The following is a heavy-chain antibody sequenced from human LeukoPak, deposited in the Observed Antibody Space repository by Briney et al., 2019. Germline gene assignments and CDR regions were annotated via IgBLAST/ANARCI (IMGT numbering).Heavy chain of an antibody. D-gene: IGHD2-2*01. CDR3: ARRLGSSSTGFDY. J-gene: IGHJ4*02. Sequence: SETLSLTCTVSGGSISSYYWSWIPQSPGKGQEWLGSIHYSGSTTYNPSLKSPLTISVDTSKNPFSLKLSSVTAADTAVYYCARRLGSSSTGFDYWGQGTLVTVSS. CDR1: GGSISSYY. V-gene: IGHV4-59*08. CDR2: IHYSGST.